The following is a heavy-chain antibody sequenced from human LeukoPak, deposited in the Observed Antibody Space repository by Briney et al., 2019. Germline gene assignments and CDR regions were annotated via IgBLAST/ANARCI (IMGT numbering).Heavy chain of an antibody. CDR1: GFTFSSYW. Sequence: PGGSLRLSCAASGFTFSSYWMHWVRHAPGKGLVWVSRINSDGSSTSYADSVKGRFTISRDNAKNSLYLQMNSLRAEDTAVYYCARDLRRISSSWYENWFDPWGQGTLVTVSS. V-gene: IGHV3-74*01. CDR2: INSDGSST. D-gene: IGHD6-13*01. CDR3: ARDLRRISSSWYENWFDP. J-gene: IGHJ5*02.